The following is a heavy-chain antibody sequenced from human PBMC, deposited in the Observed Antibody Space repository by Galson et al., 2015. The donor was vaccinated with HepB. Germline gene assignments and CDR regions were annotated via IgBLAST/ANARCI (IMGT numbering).Heavy chain of an antibody. D-gene: IGHD3-10*01. Sequence: QPGAEVIKPGESLRISCTGSGSSLPSYWISWVRQTPGKGLEWMGMIDPSDSYTNSSPSFQGHVTISADKSFSTAYLQWSSLKASDTAMYYCAGQYYYGSVIYSDYWGQGTRVTVSS. CDR3: AGQYYYGSVIYSDY. CDR1: GSSLPSYW. CDR2: IDPSDSYT. V-gene: IGHV5-10-1*01. J-gene: IGHJ4*02.